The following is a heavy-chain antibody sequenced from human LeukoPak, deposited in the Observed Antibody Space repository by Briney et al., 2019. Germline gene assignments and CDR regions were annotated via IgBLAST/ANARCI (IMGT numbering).Heavy chain of an antibody. CDR2: INPNSGVT. Sequence: ASVKVSCKASGYTFTGYYIYWVRQAPGQGLEWMGWINPNSGVTNYAQKFQGRVTMTRDTSISTAYMELSSLRSEDTAVYYCARAYYYDSSGYYYGWGQGTLVTASS. D-gene: IGHD3-22*01. CDR3: ARAYYYDSSGYYYG. V-gene: IGHV1-2*02. CDR1: GYTFTGYY. J-gene: IGHJ4*02.